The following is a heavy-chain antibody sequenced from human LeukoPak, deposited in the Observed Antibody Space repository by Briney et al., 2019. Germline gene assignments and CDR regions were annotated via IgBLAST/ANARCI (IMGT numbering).Heavy chain of an antibody. D-gene: IGHD3-22*01. J-gene: IGHJ6*03. CDR2: MNPNSGNT. CDR3: ARGSSGYAIYYYYYMDV. CDR1: GYTFTSYD. V-gene: IGHV1-8*01. Sequence: ASVTVSFKASGYTFTSYDTNWVRQATGQGLEWMGWMNPNSGNTGYAQKFQGRVTVTRNTSISTAYMELSSLRSEDTAVYYCARGSSGYAIYYYYYMDVWGKGTTVTISS.